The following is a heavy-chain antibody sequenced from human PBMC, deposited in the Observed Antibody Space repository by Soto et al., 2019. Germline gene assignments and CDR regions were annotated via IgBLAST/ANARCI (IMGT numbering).Heavy chain of an antibody. Sequence: QVQLQESGPGLVKPSETLSLTCTVSGGSISSYYWSWIRQPPGKGLEWIGFIFYSGSTSYNPSLKSRVTLSIDTSEYQFSLKLNSVTAADAAVYYCASMIGDPVVGFDSWGQGTLVAVSS. CDR2: IFYSGST. CDR3: ASMIGDPVVGFDS. J-gene: IGHJ5*01. V-gene: IGHV4-59*01. D-gene: IGHD3-10*02. CDR1: GGSISSYY.